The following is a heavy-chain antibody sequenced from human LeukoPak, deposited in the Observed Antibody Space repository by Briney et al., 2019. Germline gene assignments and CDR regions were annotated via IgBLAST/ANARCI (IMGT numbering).Heavy chain of an antibody. D-gene: IGHD1-26*01. J-gene: IGHJ4*02. V-gene: IGHV4-30-4*01. CDR1: GGSVTRGNYY. Sequence: SETLSLTCTVSGGSVTRGNYYWSWIRQPPGKGLEWIGYIYYSDSTYYNPSRESRVTIAVDTSKNQFSLKLSSVTAADTAVYYCARGGTDYYFDYWGQGTLVTVSS. CDR2: IYYSDST. CDR3: ARGGTDYYFDY.